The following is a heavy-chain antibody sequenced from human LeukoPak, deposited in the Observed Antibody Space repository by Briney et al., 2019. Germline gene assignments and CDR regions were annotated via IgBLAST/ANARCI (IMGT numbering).Heavy chain of an antibody. CDR2: IIPIFGTA. Sequence: SVKVSCKASGGTFSSYAISGVRQAPGQGLEWMGRIIPIFGTANYAQKFQGRVTITADKSTSTAYMELSSLRSEDTAVYYCASRTPSGIAVAGSIDYWGQGTLVTVSP. D-gene: IGHD6-19*01. V-gene: IGHV1-69*06. J-gene: IGHJ4*02. CDR1: GGTFSSYA. CDR3: ASRTPSGIAVAGSIDY.